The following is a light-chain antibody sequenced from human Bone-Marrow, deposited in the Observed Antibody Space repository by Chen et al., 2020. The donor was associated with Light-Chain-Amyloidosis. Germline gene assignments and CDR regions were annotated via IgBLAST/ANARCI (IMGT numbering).Light chain of an antibody. J-gene: IGKJ1*01. V-gene: IGKV1-39*01. CDR2: AAS. CDR3: LQTYSPPPT. CDR1: QTMVTY. Sequence: DIQMTQSPSSLSASVGDRVTSTCRASQTMVTYLNWYQQRPGKPPKLLISAASNLHGGVPSRFSGSASGTEFTLTISSLQPEDLATYYCLQTYSPPPTFGQGTK.